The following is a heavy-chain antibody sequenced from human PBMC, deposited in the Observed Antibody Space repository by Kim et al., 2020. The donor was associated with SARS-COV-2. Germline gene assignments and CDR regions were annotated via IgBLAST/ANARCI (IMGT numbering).Heavy chain of an antibody. CDR3: ARGVYNGYSGWGRNDC. J-gene: IGHJ4*02. CDR1: GGSFSGYY. D-gene: IGHD6-19*01. V-gene: IGHV4-34*01. CDR2: INHSGST. Sequence: SETLSLTCAVYGGSFSGYYWSWIRQPPGKGLEWIGEINHSGSTNYNPSLKSRVTISVDTSKNQFSLKLSSVTAADTAVYYCARGVYNGYSGWGRNDCWGQGTLVTVSS.